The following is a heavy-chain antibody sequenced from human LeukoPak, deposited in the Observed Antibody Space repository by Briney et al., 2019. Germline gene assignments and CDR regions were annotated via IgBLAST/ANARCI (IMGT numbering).Heavy chain of an antibody. CDR1: GYSFTSYW. CDR2: IYPGDSDT. CDR3: ARHDNGGMFRGLIPPDAFDI. D-gene: IGHD3-10*01. J-gene: IGHJ3*02. V-gene: IGHV5-51*01. Sequence: GESLKISCKGSGYSFTSYWIGWVRQMPGKGLEWMGIIYPGDSDTRYSPSFQGQVTISADKSISTAYLQWSSLKASDTAMYYCARHDNGGMFRGLIPPDAFDIWGQGTMVTVSS.